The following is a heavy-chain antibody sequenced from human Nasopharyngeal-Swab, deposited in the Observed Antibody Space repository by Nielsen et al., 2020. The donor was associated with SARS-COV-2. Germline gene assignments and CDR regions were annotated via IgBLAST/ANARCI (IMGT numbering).Heavy chain of an antibody. D-gene: IGHD3-10*01. J-gene: IGHJ5*02. V-gene: IGHV1-46*01. CDR2: INPSGGST. CDR3: AREPGDGVSWFDP. CDR1: GYTFTSYY. Sequence: ASVKVSCKASGYTFTSYYMHWVRQAPGQGLEWMGIINPSGGSTSYAQKFQGRVTMTRDASTSTVYMELSSLRSEDTAVYYCAREPGDGVSWFDPWGQGTLVTV.